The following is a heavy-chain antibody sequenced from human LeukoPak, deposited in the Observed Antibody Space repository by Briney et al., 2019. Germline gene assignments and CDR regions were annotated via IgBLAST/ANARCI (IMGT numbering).Heavy chain of an antibody. CDR1: GGSISSSSYY. CDR3: AREAINWNYRDY. CDR2: IYYSGST. D-gene: IGHD1-1*01. V-gene: IGHV4-39*07. J-gene: IGHJ4*02. Sequence: PSETLSLTCTVSGGSISSSSYYWGWIRQPPGKGLEWIGSIYYSGSTYYNPSLKSRVTISVDTSKNQFSLKLSSVTAADTAVYYCAREAINWNYRDYWGQGTLVTVSS.